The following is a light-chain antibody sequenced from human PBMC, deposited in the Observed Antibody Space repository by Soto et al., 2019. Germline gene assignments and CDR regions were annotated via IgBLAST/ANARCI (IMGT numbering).Light chain of an antibody. V-gene: IGKV1-5*01. Sequence: DIQMTQSPSTLSASVGDIVTITCRASQSISSWLAWYQQKPGKAPKLLIYDASRLESGVPSRFSGSGSGTEFTLTISSLQPDDFATYYCQQYQGTFGQGTKVEIK. CDR3: QQYQGT. J-gene: IGKJ1*01. CDR2: DAS. CDR1: QSISSW.